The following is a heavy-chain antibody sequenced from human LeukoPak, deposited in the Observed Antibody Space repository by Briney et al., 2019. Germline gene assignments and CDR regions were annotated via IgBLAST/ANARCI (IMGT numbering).Heavy chain of an antibody. Sequence: GGSLRLSCVVSGFTFSTSAMSWVRQAPGKGLEGLSVIYTGGSTNYADSVKGRLTISRDSSKNTLYLQMNSLRVEDTAVYYCARGYYGMDVWGQGTTVTVSS. CDR3: ARGYYGMDV. V-gene: IGHV3-23*03. J-gene: IGHJ6*02. CDR2: IYTGGST. CDR1: GFTFSTSA.